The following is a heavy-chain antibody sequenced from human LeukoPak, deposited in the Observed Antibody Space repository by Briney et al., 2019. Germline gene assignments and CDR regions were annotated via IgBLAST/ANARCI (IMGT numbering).Heavy chain of an antibody. J-gene: IGHJ4*02. CDR3: ARPPLLDY. V-gene: IGHV4-59*01. CDR1: GGSISSYY. CDR2: IYYSGST. Sequence: SETLSLTCTVSGGSISSYYWSWIRQPPGKGLEWIGYIYYSGSTNYNPSLESRVTISLNTSKNQFSLKLTSVTAADTAVYYCARPPLLDYWGQGTLVTVSS.